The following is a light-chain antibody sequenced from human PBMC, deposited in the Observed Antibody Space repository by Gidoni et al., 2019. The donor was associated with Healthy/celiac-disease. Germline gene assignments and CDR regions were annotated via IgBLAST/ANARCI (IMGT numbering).Light chain of an antibody. CDR3: QQYGSSPGT. J-gene: IGKJ1*01. V-gene: IGKV3-20*01. CDR2: GAS. Sequence: EIVLTQPPGTLSLSPGERATLSCRASQSVSSSYLAWYQQKPGQAPRLLIYGASSRATGIPDRFSGSGSGTDFTLTISRLEPEDFAVYYCQQYGSSPGTFGQXTKVEIK. CDR1: QSVSSSY.